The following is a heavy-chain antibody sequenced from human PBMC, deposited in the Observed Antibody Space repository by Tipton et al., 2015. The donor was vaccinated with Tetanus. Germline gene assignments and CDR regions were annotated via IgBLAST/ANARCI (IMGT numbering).Heavy chain of an antibody. CDR2: VYSSGST. D-gene: IGHD1-26*01. J-gene: IGHJ5*02. CDR1: GGSINPYY. CDR3: ARGGGTVGSIPLYSWLDP. Sequence: TLSLTCTVSGGSINPYYWSWIRQPPGKGLEWIGNVYSSGSTYYNPSLKGRVTISVDASKNQFSLKLSSVTAADTAVYYCARGGGTVGSIPLYSWLDPWGQGTLVTVSS. V-gene: IGHV4-59*12.